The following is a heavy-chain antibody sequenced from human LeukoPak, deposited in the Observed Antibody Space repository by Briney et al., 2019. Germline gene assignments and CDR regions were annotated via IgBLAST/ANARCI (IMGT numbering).Heavy chain of an antibody. Sequence: GGSLRLSCAASGFTFSNAWVSWVRQAPGKGLEWVGHIKTKTDGGTTDYAAPVKGRFTISRDDSKNTLYLQMNSLKTEDTAVYCCTTDTGGSGDYWGQGTLVTVFS. V-gene: IGHV3-15*01. D-gene: IGHD3-10*01. CDR1: GFTFSNAW. CDR3: TTDTGGSGDY. CDR2: IKTKTDGGTT. J-gene: IGHJ4*02.